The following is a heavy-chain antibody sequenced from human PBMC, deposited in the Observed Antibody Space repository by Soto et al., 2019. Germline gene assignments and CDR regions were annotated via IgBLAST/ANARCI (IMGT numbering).Heavy chain of an antibody. CDR3: ARDKKIVAHSYYFYGMDV. Sequence: QVQLVQSGAEVKKPGASVKVSCKASGYTFTSYGFTWVRQAPGQGLEWMGWISAYNGDTTYAQKYQGRVSMTTDTATSTAYMELRSMRSDDTAVYYCARDKKIVAHSYYFYGMDVWGQGTTVTVSS. CDR1: GYTFTSYG. D-gene: IGHD3-22*01. CDR2: ISAYNGDT. V-gene: IGHV1-18*01. J-gene: IGHJ6*02.